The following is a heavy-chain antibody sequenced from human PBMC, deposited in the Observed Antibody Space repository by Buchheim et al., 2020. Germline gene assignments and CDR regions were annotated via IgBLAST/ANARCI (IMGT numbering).Heavy chain of an antibody. V-gene: IGHV1-46*01. J-gene: IGHJ4*02. CDR1: GYTFTSYY. Sequence: QVQLVQSGAEVKKPGASVKVSCKASGYTFTSYYMHWVRQAPGQGLEWMGIINPSGGSTSYAPKFQGRVTMTRDTSTSTVYMELSSLRSEDTAVYYCAGASHNRYSSGCIDYWGQGTL. CDR2: INPSGGST. CDR3: AGASHNRYSSGCIDY. D-gene: IGHD6-19*01.